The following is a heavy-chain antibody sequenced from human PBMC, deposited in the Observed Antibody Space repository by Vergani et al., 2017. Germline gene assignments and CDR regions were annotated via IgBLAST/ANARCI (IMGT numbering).Heavy chain of an antibody. D-gene: IGHD4-17*01. V-gene: IGHV1-69*12. Sequence: QVQLVQSGAEVKKPGSSVKVSCKASGGTFSRHAISWVRQAPGQGLEWMGGIIPIFGTANYAQKFQGRVTITADESTSTAYMELSSLRSEDTAVYYCARDRELGYGDPDAFDIWGQGTMVTVSS. CDR2: IIPIFGTA. J-gene: IGHJ3*02. CDR1: GGTFSRHA. CDR3: ARDRELGYGDPDAFDI.